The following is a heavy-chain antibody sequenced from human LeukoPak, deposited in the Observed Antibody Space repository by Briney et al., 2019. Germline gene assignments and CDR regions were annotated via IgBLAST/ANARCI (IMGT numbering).Heavy chain of an antibody. D-gene: IGHD3-10*01. CDR3: ARVRYQLLFGHYGSGTNFDY. J-gene: IGHJ4*02. CDR2: TYYRSKWYN. V-gene: IGHV6-1*01. Sequence: PSQTLSLTCAISGDSVSSNSAAWNWIRQSPSRGLEWLGRTYYRSKWYNDYAVSVKSRITINPDTSKNQFSLQLNSVTPEDTAVYYCARVRYQLLFGHYGSGTNFDYWGQGALVTVSS. CDR1: GDSVSSNSAA.